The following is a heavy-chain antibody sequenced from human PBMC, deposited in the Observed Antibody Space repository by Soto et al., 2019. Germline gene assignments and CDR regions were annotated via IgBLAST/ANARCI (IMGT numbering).Heavy chain of an antibody. CDR2: ISAYNGNT. D-gene: IGHD2-2*01. Sequence: ASVKVSCKASGYTFTSYGISWVRQAPGQGLEWMGWISAYNGNTNYAQKPQGRVTMTTDTSTSTAYMELRSLRSDDTAVYYCARVDIVVVPAARTKKDYYYYYYMDVWGKGTTVTVSS. V-gene: IGHV1-18*01. CDR1: GYTFTSYG. J-gene: IGHJ6*03. CDR3: ARVDIVVVPAARTKKDYYYYYYMDV.